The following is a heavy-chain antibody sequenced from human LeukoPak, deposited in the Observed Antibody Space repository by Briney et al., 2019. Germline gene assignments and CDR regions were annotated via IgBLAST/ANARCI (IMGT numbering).Heavy chain of an antibody. V-gene: IGHV3-74*01. J-gene: IGHJ5*02. CDR3: ARDKYCSSTSCPRGWFDP. CDR2: INTDGSST. D-gene: IGHD2-2*01. Sequence: PGGSLRLSCAASGFTFSTYWMHWVRQAPGKGLVWVSRINTDGSSTSYADSVKGRFTNSRDNAKNTLYLQMNSLRAEDTAVYYCARDKYCSSTSCPRGWFDPWGQGTLVTVSS. CDR1: GFTFSTYW.